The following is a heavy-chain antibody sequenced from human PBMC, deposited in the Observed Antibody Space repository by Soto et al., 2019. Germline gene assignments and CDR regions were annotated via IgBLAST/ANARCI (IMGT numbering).Heavy chain of an antibody. V-gene: IGHV3-30*18. CDR3: AKDQGGSGSYRVYYYGMDV. CDR2: ISYDGSNK. J-gene: IGHJ6*02. Sequence: GGSLRLSCAASGFTFSSYGMHWVRQAPGKGLEWVAVISYDGSNKYYADSVKGRFTISRDNSKNTLYLQMNSLRAEDTAVYYCAKDQGGSGSYRVYYYGMDVWGQGTTVTVSS. CDR1: GFTFSSYG. D-gene: IGHD3-10*01.